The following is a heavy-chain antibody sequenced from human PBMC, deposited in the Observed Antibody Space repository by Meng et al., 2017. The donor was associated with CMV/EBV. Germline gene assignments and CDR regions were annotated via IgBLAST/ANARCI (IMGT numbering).Heavy chain of an antibody. CDR2: IIPIFGTA. CDR1: GGTFSSYA. Sequence: QVQLVQWGAEVKKPGSSVKVSCKASGGTFSSYAISWVRQAPGQGLEWMGGIIPIFGTANYAQKFQGRVTITADESTSTAYMELSSLRSEDTAVYYCAREVDDYGDGWYFDLWGRGTLVTVSS. D-gene: IGHD4-17*01. V-gene: IGHV1-69*12. J-gene: IGHJ2*01. CDR3: AREVDDYGDGWYFDL.